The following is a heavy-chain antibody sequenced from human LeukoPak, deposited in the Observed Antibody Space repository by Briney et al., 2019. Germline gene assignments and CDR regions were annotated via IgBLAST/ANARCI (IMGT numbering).Heavy chain of an antibody. V-gene: IGHV3-7*01. CDR3: ARDRRYSGYDAFDY. CDR2: IKEDGSEK. CDR1: GFTFSTYW. Sequence: GGSLRLSCAASGFTFSTYWMSWVRQAPGKGLEWVANIKEDGSEKYYVDSVKGRITISRDNAKNSLYLQMNSLRPEDTAVYYCARDRRYSGYDAFDYWGQGTLVTVSS. D-gene: IGHD5-12*01. J-gene: IGHJ4*02.